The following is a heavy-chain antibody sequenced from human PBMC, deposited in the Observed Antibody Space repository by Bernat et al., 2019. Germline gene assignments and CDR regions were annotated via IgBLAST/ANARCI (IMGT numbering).Heavy chain of an antibody. J-gene: IGHJ6*03. CDR1: GGTFSRYA. CDR2: IIPIFVTP. CDR3: ASGSYGDYYYLDV. V-gene: IGHV1-69*01. D-gene: IGHD1-26*01. Sequence: QVQLVQSGAEEKKPGSSVKVSCKASGGTFSRYAISWVRQAHGQGLEWMGGIIPIFVTPNYAPKFQGRVTITAYESTRTAYLELRILISEDTAVYYCASGSYGDYYYLDVLGKGTTVIVSS.